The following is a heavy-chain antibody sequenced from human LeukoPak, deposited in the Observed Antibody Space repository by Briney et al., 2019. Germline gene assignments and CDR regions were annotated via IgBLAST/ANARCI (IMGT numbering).Heavy chain of an antibody. D-gene: IGHD3-9*01. V-gene: IGHV3-7*01. CDR1: GLSFSRYW. CDR3: AREWPRYFDWSIPPTDY. J-gene: IGHJ4*02. Sequence: PGGSLRLSCEVSGLSFSRYWMSWVRQIPGKGMEWVANIKQDGSEKYYVDSVKGRFTISRDNAKNSLYLQMNSLRAEDTAVYYCAREWPRYFDWSIPPTDYWGQGTLVTVSS. CDR2: IKQDGSEK.